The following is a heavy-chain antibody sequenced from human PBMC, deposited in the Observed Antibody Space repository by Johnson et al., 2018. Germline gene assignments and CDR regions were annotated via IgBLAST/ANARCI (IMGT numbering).Heavy chain of an antibody. V-gene: IGHV3-49*03. J-gene: IGHJ3*02. Sequence: VQLVQSGGGLVQPGGSLRLSCAGSGFTFGDYAMSWFRQAPGKGLAWVGFIRSNVYGGTKEYAASVKGRFTISRDVSKNTLYLQMNSRKTEDPAVYYCTTDISSQWLVHWDAFDIWGQGTMVTVSS. CDR1: GFTFGDYA. CDR3: TTDISSQWLVHWDAFDI. D-gene: IGHD6-19*01. CDR2: IRSNVYGGTK.